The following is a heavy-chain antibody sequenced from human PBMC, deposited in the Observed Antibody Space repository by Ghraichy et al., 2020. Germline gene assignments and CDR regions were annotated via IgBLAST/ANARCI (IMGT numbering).Heavy chain of an antibody. CDR1: GGSISSYY. J-gene: IGHJ1*01. CDR3: ARIEAGAAAGKADAEYFQH. Sequence: SQTLSLTCTVSGGSISSYYWSWIRQPPGKGLEWIGYIYYSGSTNYNPSLKSRVTISVDTSKNQFSLKLSSVTAADTAVYYCARIEAGAAAGKADAEYFQHWGQGTLVTVSS. CDR2: IYYSGST. D-gene: IGHD6-13*01. V-gene: IGHV4-59*01.